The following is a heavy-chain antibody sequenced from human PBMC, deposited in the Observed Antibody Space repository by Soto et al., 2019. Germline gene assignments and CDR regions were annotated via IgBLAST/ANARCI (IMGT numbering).Heavy chain of an antibody. J-gene: IGHJ4*02. D-gene: IGHD6-13*01. CDR1: GFTFGSYW. CDR3: ARDGEAAGIYFDY. CDR2: INQDGSER. V-gene: IGHV3-7*04. Sequence: EVQLVESGGTLVQPGGSLRLSCTPSGFTFGSYWMNWVRQAPGKGLGWVANINQDGSERYYVDSVKGRFTISRDNAKDPLYLQMNSLRAEDTAVYYCARDGEAAGIYFDYWGQGILVTVSS.